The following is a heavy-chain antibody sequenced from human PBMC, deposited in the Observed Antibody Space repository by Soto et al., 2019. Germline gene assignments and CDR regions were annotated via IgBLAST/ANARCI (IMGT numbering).Heavy chain of an antibody. Sequence: GESLTISCQGSAYSFTSYWIGWVRQMPGKGLEWMGIIYPGDSETRYSPSFEGQVTISVDKSTSTAYLQWSSLKASDTAMYYCARLGTMAEPDGWGQGTLVTVSS. J-gene: IGHJ4*02. CDR3: ARLGTMAEPDG. CDR1: AYSFTSYW. D-gene: IGHD1-7*01. CDR2: IYPGDSET. V-gene: IGHV5-51*01.